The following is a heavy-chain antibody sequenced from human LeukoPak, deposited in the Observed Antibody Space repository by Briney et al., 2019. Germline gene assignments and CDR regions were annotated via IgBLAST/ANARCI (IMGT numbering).Heavy chain of an antibody. Sequence: ASVKVSFKASGYTFSGYYMHWVRQAPGQGLEWMGWINPNSGGTNYAQKFQGRVSMTSDTSISTAYMERRRLRSDNTAGYYCARDFYGGTSATLDYWGQGTLVTVSS. CDR1: GYTFSGYY. V-gene: IGHV1-2*02. CDR3: ARDFYGGTSATLDY. D-gene: IGHD4-23*01. J-gene: IGHJ4*02. CDR2: INPNSGGT.